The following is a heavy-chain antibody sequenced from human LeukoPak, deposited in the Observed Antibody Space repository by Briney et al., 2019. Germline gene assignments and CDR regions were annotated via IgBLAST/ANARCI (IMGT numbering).Heavy chain of an antibody. CDR3: ARGAPYYDILTGWSGLRGYYYYGMDV. D-gene: IGHD3-9*01. Sequence: PSETLSLTCAVYGGSFSGYYWSWIRQPPGKGLEWIGEINHSGSTNYNPSLKSRVTISVDTSKNQFSLKLSSVTAADTAVYYCARGAPYYDILTGWSGLRGYYYYGMDVWGQGTTVTVSS. CDR2: INHSGST. CDR1: GGSFSGYY. V-gene: IGHV4-34*01. J-gene: IGHJ6*02.